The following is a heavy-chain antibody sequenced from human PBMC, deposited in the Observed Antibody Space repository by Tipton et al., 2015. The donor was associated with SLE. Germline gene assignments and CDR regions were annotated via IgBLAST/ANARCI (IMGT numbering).Heavy chain of an antibody. CDR3: AKSPSDYYYGMDV. J-gene: IGHJ6*02. CDR1: GFTFDDYG. V-gene: IGHV3-20*04. CDR2: INWNGGST. Sequence: SLRLSCAASGFTFDDYGMSWVRQAPGKGLEWVSGINWNGGSTGYADSVKGRFTISRDNSKNTLYLQMNSLRAEDTAVYYCAKSPSDYYYGMDVWGQGTTVTVSS.